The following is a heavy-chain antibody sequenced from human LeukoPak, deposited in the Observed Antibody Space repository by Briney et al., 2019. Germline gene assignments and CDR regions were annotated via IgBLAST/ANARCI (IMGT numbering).Heavy chain of an antibody. CDR2: IYYSGST. J-gene: IGHJ4*02. CDR3: MGFSDYGDYVDY. D-gene: IGHD4-17*01. Sequence: PSQTLSLTCTVSGGSISSGDYYWSWIRQPPGKGLEWIGYIYYSGSTYYNPSLKSRVTISVDTSKNQFSLKLSSVTAADTAVYYCMGFSDYGDYVDYWGQGTLVTVSS. V-gene: IGHV4-30-4*08. CDR1: GGSISSGDYY.